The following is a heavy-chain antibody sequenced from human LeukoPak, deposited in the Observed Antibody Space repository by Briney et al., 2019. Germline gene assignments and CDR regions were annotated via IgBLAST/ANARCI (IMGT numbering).Heavy chain of an antibody. J-gene: IGHJ6*03. CDR2: ISGSGGST. CDR1: GFTFSSYA. D-gene: IGHD3-3*01. CDR3: AKSVALWSGSGKLCYYYYMDV. Sequence: GGSLRLSCAASGFTFSSYAMSWVRQAPGKGLEWVSAISGSGGSTYYADSVKGRFTISRDNSKNTLYLQMNSLRAEDTAIYYCAKSVALWSGSGKLCYYYYMDVWGKGTTVTASS. V-gene: IGHV3-23*01.